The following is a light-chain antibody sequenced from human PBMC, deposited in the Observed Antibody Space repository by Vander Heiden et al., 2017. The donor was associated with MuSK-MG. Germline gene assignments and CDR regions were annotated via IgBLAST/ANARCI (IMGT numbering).Light chain of an antibody. J-gene: IGLJ3*02. CDR3: SSYTSVYSLV. Sequence: QSALIQPASVSGSAGKWPTISRSGTPAYVGRYNYVTWYQQHAGKAPRLLLYDVSERPSGVSSRFAGSKSGNTASLSISGLQAEDEALYYCSSYTSVYSLVFGGGTKVTVL. CDR1: PAYVGRYNY. CDR2: DVS. V-gene: IGLV2-14*03.